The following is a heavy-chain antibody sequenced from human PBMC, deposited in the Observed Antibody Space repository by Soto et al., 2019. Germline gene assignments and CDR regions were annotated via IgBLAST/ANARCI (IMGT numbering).Heavy chain of an antibody. Sequence: PGESLKISCKASGYKFTTFWLNWVRQTPGKGLEWLGRIDPTDSFTNYSPPFEGHVTISVDRSISTAYLQWNSLQASDTAIYYCARPASGGSRDAFDVWGQGTTVTVPS. D-gene: IGHD2-15*01. CDR1: GYKFTTFW. CDR3: ARPASGGSRDAFDV. J-gene: IGHJ3*01. V-gene: IGHV5-10-1*01. CDR2: IDPTDSFT.